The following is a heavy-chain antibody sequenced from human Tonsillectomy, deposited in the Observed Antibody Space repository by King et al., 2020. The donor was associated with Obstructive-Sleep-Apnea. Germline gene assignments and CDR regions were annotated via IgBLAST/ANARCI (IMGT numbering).Heavy chain of an antibody. D-gene: IGHD3-10*01. CDR1: GGSISSSSYY. V-gene: IGHV4-39*07. CDR3: ARERGITSVRGVIQRGWFDP. J-gene: IGHJ5*02. CDR2: IYYSGST. Sequence: QLQESGPGLVKPSETLSLTCTVSGGSISSSSYYWGWIRQPPGKGLEWIGSIYYSGSTYYNPSLKSRVTISVDTSKNQFSLKLSSLTAADTAGYYCARERGITSVRGVIQRGWFDPWGQGTLVTVSS.